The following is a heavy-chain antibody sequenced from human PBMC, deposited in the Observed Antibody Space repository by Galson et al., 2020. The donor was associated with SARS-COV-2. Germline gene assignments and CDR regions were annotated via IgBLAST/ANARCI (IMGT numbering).Heavy chain of an antibody. J-gene: IGHJ3*02. V-gene: IGHV4-30-2*01. Sequence: SETLSLPFPVPGTPIRSRSLSWNSTRPPPGKGLEWLWYIHHSEDTYYNPSLKSRVTISGDGSNNQSSLRLSSVPAADSAVYYCARLHYCEYAPEAFDIWGPGTRVTVAS. D-gene: IGHD4-17*01. CDR1: GTPIRSRSLS. CDR2: IHHSEDT. CDR3: ARLHYCEYAPEAFDI.